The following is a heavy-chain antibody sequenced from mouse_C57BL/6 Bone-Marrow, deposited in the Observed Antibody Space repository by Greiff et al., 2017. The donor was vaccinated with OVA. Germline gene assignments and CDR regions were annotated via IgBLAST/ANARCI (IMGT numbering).Heavy chain of an antibody. D-gene: IGHD2-1*01. Sequence: VQLQQSGPELVKPGASVKISCKASGYAFSSSWMNWVKQRPGKGLEWIGRIYPGDGDTNYTQKFKGQATLTADNSSSTAYMQLSSLTSEDSAVYFCARSYYYGVFAYWGQGTLVTVSA. CDR2: IYPGDGDT. J-gene: IGHJ3*01. CDR1: GYAFSSSW. CDR3: ARSYYYGVFAY. V-gene: IGHV1-82*01.